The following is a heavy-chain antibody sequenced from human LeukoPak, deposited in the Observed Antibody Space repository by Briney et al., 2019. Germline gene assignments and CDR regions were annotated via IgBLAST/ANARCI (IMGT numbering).Heavy chain of an antibody. D-gene: IGHD3-10*01. V-gene: IGHV4-59*12. Sequence: SETLSLTCTVSGGSISGYYWSWIRQSPGKGLESLGYIYYTGSTNYNPSLKSRVTISIDTSHNQFSLRLSSVTAADTAVYYCAREDSGSYYNYYYFYMDVWGKGTTVIISS. CDR1: GGSISGYY. J-gene: IGHJ6*03. CDR2: IYYTGST. CDR3: AREDSGSYYNYYYFYMDV.